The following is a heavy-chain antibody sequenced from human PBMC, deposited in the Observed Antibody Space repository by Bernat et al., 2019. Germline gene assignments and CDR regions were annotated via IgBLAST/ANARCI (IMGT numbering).Heavy chain of an antibody. CDR2: IYYSGST. J-gene: IGHJ2*01. V-gene: IGHV4-31*01. CDR1: GYSISSGGYY. D-gene: IGHD7-27*01. Sequence: QVQLQESGPGLMKPSETLSLTCAVSGYSISSGGYYWSWIRQHPGKGLEWIGYIYYSGSTYYNPSLKSLVTISVDTSKNQFSLKLSSVTAADTAVYYCAREIGTLWGSHRYWYFDLWGRGTLVTVSS. CDR3: AREIGTLWGSHRYWYFDL.